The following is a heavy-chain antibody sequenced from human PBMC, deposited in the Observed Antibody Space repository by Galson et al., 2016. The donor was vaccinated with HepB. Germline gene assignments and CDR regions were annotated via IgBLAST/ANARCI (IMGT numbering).Heavy chain of an antibody. CDR2: ISAYNGNT. CDR1: GYTFTNYG. CDR3: ARDLEWRNYDFWSRIQVRYFDH. Sequence: SVKVSCKASGYTFTNYGIIWVRHAPGQGLEWMGWISAYNGNTNYAQKFQGRVTMTTDTSTSTAYLDLRSLGSDDTAVYYCARDLEWRNYDFWSRIQVRYFDHLGQGTLVPLSS. J-gene: IGHJ4*01. V-gene: IGHV1-18*01. D-gene: IGHD3/OR15-3a*01.